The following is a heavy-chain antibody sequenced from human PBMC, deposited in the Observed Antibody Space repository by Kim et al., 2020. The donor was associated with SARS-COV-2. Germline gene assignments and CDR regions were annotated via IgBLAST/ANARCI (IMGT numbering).Heavy chain of an antibody. V-gene: IGHV3-74*01. CDR1: DFPFTLYL. J-gene: IGHJ6*01. D-gene: IGHD3-16*01. CDR2: INSDGYVK. Sequence: GGSLRLSCAASDFPFTLYLMRWVRQVPGKGPVWVARINSDGYVKRYADSVKGRFTISRDNAKNTLYLQMNSLRVDDTAVYHCARDRHTGGQDYYGLDVWG. CDR3: ARDRHTGGQDYYGLDV.